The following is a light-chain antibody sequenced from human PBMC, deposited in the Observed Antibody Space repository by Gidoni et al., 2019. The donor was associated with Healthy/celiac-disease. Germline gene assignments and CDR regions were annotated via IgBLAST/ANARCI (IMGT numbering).Light chain of an antibody. Sequence: SYELTQPPSVSVPPGQTASITCSGDKLGDKYPCWYQQKPAQSPVLVIYQDSKRPSVIPERFSGSNSENTATLTISGTQAMDEADYYCQAWNSSTAVFGTGTKVTVL. CDR1: KLGDKY. CDR2: QDS. J-gene: IGLJ1*01. CDR3: QAWNSSTAV. V-gene: IGLV3-1*01.